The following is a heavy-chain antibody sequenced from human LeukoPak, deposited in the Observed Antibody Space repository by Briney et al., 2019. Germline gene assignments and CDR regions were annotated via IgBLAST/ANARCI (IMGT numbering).Heavy chain of an antibody. D-gene: IGHD3-3*01. Sequence: KPGGSLRLSCAASGFTFSSYSMNWVRQAPGKGLEWVSSISSSSSYIYYADSVKGRFTISRDNAKNSLYLQMNSLRAEDTAVYYCARDLTYYDFWSGYYGHDAFDFWGQGTMVTVSS. J-gene: IGHJ3*01. CDR3: ARDLTYYDFWSGYYGHDAFDF. CDR1: GFTFSSYS. V-gene: IGHV3-21*01. CDR2: ISSSSSYI.